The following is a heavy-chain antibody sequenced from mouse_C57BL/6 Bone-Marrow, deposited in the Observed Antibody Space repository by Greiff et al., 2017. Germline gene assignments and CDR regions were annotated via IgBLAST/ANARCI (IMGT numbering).Heavy chain of an antibody. CDR1: GYTFTSYW. J-gene: IGHJ2*01. CDR3: AREGTVVAFDY. CDR2: IDPSDSYT. V-gene: IGHV1-69*01. D-gene: IGHD1-1*01. Sequence: VQLQQPGAELVMPGASVKLSCKASGYTFTSYWMHWVKQRPGQGLEWIGEIDPSDSYTNYNQKFKGKSTLTVDKSSSTSYMQLSSLTSEDSAVYYCAREGTVVAFDYWGQGTTRTVSS.